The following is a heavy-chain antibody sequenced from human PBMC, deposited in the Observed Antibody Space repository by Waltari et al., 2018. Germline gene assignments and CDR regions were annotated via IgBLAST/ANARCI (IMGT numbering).Heavy chain of an antibody. V-gene: IGHV3-15*01. CDR1: GFTFMNAW. CDR3: TRDIVATIWVDY. Sequence: EVQLVESGGGLVKPGGSLRLSCAASGFTFMNAWMSWVRQATGKGLEWVGRIKSKTDGGTTDYAAPVKGRFTISRDDSKNTLYLQMNSLKTEDTAVYYCTRDIVATIWVDYWGQGTLVTVSS. CDR2: IKSKTDGGTT. D-gene: IGHD5-12*01. J-gene: IGHJ4*02.